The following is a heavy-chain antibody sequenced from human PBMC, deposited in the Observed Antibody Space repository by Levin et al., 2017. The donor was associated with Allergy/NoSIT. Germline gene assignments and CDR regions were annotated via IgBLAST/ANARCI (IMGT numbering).Heavy chain of an antibody. CDR1: GFTFSSYW. Sequence: GESLKISCAASGFTFSSYWMSWVRQAPGKGLEWVANIKQDGSEKYYVDSVKGRFTISRDNAKNSLYLQMNSLRAEDTAVYYCASGYYDSSGYYYAEYFQHWGQGTLVTVSS. J-gene: IGHJ1*01. V-gene: IGHV3-7*01. CDR2: IKQDGSEK. CDR3: ASGYYDSSGYYYAEYFQH. D-gene: IGHD3-22*01.